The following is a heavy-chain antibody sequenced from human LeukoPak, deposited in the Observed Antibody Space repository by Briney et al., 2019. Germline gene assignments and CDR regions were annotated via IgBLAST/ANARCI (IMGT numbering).Heavy chain of an antibody. J-gene: IGHJ6*02. CDR2: ISGSGGST. CDR1: GFTFSSYA. V-gene: IGHV3-23*01. Sequence: PGGSLRLSCAASGFTFSSYAMSWVRQAPGKGLEWVSGISGSGGSTYYADSVKGRFTISRDNSKNTLYLQMNSLRAEDTAVYYCAKNPLLAAAGLYYYYGMDVWGQGTTVTVSS. D-gene: IGHD6-13*01. CDR3: AKNPLLAAAGLYYYYGMDV.